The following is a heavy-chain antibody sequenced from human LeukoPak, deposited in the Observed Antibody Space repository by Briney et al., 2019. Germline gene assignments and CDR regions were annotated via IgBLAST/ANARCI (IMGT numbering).Heavy chain of an antibody. J-gene: IGHJ4*02. V-gene: IGHV3-30-3*01. D-gene: IGHD3-22*01. Sequence: PGRSLRLSCAASGFTFSTYAMHWVRQAPGKGLDWVAVMSYDGTSEYYADSVKGRFSISRDDSKNSVFLQMNSLRVEDTAVYYCARVRPGSSGSYYRTSWGQGTLVTVSS. CDR3: ARVRPGSSGSYYRTS. CDR2: MSYDGTSE. CDR1: GFTFSTYA.